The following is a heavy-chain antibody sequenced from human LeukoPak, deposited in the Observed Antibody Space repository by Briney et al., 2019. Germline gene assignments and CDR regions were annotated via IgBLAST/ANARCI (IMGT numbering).Heavy chain of an antibody. CDR2: MHNGVHT. D-gene: IGHD4/OR15-4a*01. V-gene: IGHV4-59*01. CDR3: AATIKRDYGDTVLNY. J-gene: IGHJ4*02. Sequence: SETLSLTCTVPGDSISSYYWSWIRQPPGKGLEWIACMHNGVHTNYNPSLKSRVTISGDTSKNQFSLKLTSVTAADTAVYFCAATIKRDYGDTVLNYWGQGTLVTVSS. CDR1: GDSISSYY.